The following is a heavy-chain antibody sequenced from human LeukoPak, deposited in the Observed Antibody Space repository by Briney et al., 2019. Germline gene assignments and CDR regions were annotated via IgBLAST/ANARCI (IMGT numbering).Heavy chain of an antibody. V-gene: IGHV3-23*01. CDR2: ISGSGAST. D-gene: IGHD1-26*01. CDR1: GFTFSTNA. Sequence: PGGSLRLSCLTSGFTFSTNAMSWVRQAPGKGLERISGISGSGASTYYADSVTGRFTISRDNSRNTLYLQMNSLGGDDTAVYYCAKDVGKWESLHFFDYWGQGTLVTVSS. J-gene: IGHJ4*02. CDR3: AKDVGKWESLHFFDY.